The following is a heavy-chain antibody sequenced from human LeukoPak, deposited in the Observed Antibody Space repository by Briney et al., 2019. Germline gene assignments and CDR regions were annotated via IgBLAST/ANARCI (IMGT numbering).Heavy chain of an antibody. V-gene: IGHV4-39*01. J-gene: IGHJ6*03. D-gene: IGHD2/OR15-2a*01. CDR3: ARGNRAIGYYYYMDV. Sequence: SETLSLTCTVSGGSISSSSYYWGWIRQPPGKGLEWIGSIYYSGSTYYNPSLKSRVTISVDTSKNQFSLKLSSVTAADTAVYYCARGNRAIGYYYYMDVWGKGTTVTISS. CDR1: GGSISSSSYY. CDR2: IYYSGST.